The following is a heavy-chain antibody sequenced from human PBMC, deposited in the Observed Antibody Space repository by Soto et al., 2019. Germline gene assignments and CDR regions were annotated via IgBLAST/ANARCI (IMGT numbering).Heavy chain of an antibody. J-gene: IGHJ4*02. V-gene: IGHV3-7*01. CDR2: IKQDGSEK. D-gene: IGHD3-22*01. CDR1: GFTFSTYW. Sequence: AGGSLRLSCAASGFTFSTYWMSWVRQAPGKGLEWVANIKQDGSEKYYVDSVKGRFTISRDNAKNSLYLQMNSLRAEDTAVYYCARAYYYDSSGYSPGGYWGQGTLVTVSS. CDR3: ARAYYYDSSGYSPGGY.